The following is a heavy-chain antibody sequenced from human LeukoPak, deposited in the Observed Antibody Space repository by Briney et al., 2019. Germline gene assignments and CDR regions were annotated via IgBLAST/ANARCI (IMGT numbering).Heavy chain of an antibody. CDR1: GFTFSSYS. CDR3: ARDRGYSYGYSDY. V-gene: IGHV3-48*01. J-gene: IGHJ4*02. CDR2: ISSGSSNI. Sequence: GGSLRLSCAASGFTFSSYSTNWVRQAPGKGLEWVSYISSGSSNIDYADSVKGRFTISRDNAKNSLYLQMNSLRAEDTAVYYCARDRGYSYGYSDYWGQGTLVTVSS. D-gene: IGHD5-18*01.